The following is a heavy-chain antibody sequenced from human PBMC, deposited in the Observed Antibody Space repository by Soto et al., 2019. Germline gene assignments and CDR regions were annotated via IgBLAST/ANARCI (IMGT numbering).Heavy chain of an antibody. CDR3: ARAERDCSGGSCYRARIKFDP. V-gene: IGHV4-31*03. CDR1: GGSISSGGYY. J-gene: IGHJ5*02. CDR2: IYYSGST. D-gene: IGHD2-15*01. Sequence: TMSLTCIVSGGSISSGGYYWSWIRQHPGKGLEWIGYIYYSGSTYYNPSLKSRFTISVDTSKNQFSLKLSSVTAADTAAFYCARAERDCSGGSCYRARIKFDPWGQGTLVTVSS.